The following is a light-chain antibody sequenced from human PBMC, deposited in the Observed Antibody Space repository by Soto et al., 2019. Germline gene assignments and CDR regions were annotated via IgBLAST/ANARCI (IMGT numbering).Light chain of an antibody. CDR3: QQYNSDST. V-gene: IGKV1-5*03. CDR1: QSISIW. J-gene: IGKJ1*01. Sequence: IQMTQSPSTLSASVGDRVTITCRASQSISIWLAWYQQKPGKAPKLLIYKASSLESEVPSRFSGSGSGTELTLTIHDLQPDDSATYHRQQYNSDSTFGQGTKVEIK. CDR2: KAS.